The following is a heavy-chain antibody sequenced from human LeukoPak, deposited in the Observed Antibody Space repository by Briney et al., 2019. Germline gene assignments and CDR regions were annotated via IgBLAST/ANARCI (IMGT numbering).Heavy chain of an antibody. CDR3: ARMWRERTSFDP. Sequence: SQTLSLTCAISGDIVSSNSAAWNWIRQSPSRGLEWLGRTYYRSKWYNDYAVSVKSRITINPDTSKNQFSLQLKSVTPEDTAVYYCARMWRERTSFDPWGQGTLVTVSS. V-gene: IGHV6-1*01. CDR2: TYYRSKWYN. J-gene: IGHJ5*02. D-gene: IGHD1-1*01. CDR1: GDIVSSNSAA.